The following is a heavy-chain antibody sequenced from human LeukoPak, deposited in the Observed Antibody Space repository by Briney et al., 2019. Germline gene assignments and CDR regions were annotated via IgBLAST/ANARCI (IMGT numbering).Heavy chain of an antibody. CDR1: GGTFSSYA. CDR3: AREAVVVVAPRPYYFDY. D-gene: IGHD2-15*01. Sequence: ASVKVSCKASGGTFSSYAISWVRQAPGQGLEWMAGIIPIFGTPNYAQKFQGRVTITADESTSTAYLELSSLRSEDTAVYYCAREAVVVVAPRPYYFDYWGQGTLVTVSS. CDR2: IIPIFGTP. V-gene: IGHV1-69*13. J-gene: IGHJ4*02.